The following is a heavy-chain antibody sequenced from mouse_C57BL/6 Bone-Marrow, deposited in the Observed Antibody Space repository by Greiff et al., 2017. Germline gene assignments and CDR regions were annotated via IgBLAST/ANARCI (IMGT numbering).Heavy chain of an antibody. CDR3: ARSSGYPDY. D-gene: IGHD3-1*01. J-gene: IGHJ2*01. Sequence: QVQLQQPGAELVMPGASVKLSCKASGYNFSSYWMHWVKQRPGQGLEWIGEIDPSDSYTHYNQKFKGKSTLTVDKSSSTAYMQLSSLTSEDSAVYYCARSSGYPDYWGQGTTLTFSS. CDR2: IDPSDSYT. CDR1: GYNFSSYW. V-gene: IGHV1-69*01.